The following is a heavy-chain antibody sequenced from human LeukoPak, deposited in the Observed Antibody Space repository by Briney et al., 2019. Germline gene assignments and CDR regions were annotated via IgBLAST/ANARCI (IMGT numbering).Heavy chain of an antibody. V-gene: IGHV1-18*01. Sequence: VASVKVSCKAYGYSFTTYGINWVRQAPGQGLKWLGWIAPKNGNTNYLQKFQARLTLTADTSTSTVYMELRSLTFDDSAMYYCARDASAYNWGQGTLVTVS. CDR1: GYSFTTYG. D-gene: IGHD4-11*01. J-gene: IGHJ4*02. CDR3: ARDASAYN. CDR2: IAPKNGNT.